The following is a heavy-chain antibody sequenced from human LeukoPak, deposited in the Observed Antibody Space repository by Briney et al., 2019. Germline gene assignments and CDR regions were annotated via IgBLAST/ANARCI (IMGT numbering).Heavy chain of an antibody. J-gene: IGHJ4*02. CDR2: IYHSGST. CDR3: ARALEFTVTRGQEKYYFDY. D-gene: IGHD4-17*01. Sequence: SETLSLTCTVSGGSISTYYWSWIRQPPGKGLEWIGSIYHSGSTYYNPSLRSRVTISVDTSKNQFSLKLSSVTAADTAVYYCARALEFTVTRGQEKYYFDYWGQGTLVTVSS. CDR1: GGSISTYY. V-gene: IGHV4-38-2*02.